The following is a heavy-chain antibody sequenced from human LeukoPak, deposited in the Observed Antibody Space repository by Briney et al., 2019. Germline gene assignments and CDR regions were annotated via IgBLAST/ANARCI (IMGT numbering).Heavy chain of an antibody. D-gene: IGHD2-2*01. CDR1: GDSVSSAA. CDR2: TYYRSKWYN. J-gene: IGHJ4*02. Sequence: SQTLSLTCAISGDSVSSAAWNWIRQSPSRGLEWLGRTYYRSKWYNDYAVSVKSRITINPDTSKNQFSLQLNSVTPEDTAVYYCARGGIGYCTSSSSYFDYWGQGTLVTASS. CDR3: ARGGIGYCTSSSSYFDY. V-gene: IGHV6-1*01.